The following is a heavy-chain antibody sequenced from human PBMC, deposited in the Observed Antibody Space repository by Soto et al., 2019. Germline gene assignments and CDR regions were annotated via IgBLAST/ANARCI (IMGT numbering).Heavy chain of an antibody. V-gene: IGHV4-31*03. CDR1: GGSISSGGYY. Sequence: QVQLQESGPGLVKPSQTLSLTCTVSGGSISSGGYYWSWIRQHPGKGLEWIGYIYYSGSTYYNPSLKIRVSISVDTSKNQFSLKLRSVTAADTAVYYCARSSSTSFGIAFDIWGQGTMVTGSS. J-gene: IGHJ3*02. CDR2: IYYSGST. D-gene: IGHD2-2*01. CDR3: ARSSSTSFGIAFDI.